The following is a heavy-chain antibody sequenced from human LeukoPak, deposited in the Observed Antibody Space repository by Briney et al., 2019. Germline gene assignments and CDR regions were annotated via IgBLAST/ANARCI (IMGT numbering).Heavy chain of an antibody. V-gene: IGHV3-15*01. CDR3: TTGYSSGWYLLPPFDY. CDR2: IKSKTDGGTT. CDR1: GFTFSNAW. D-gene: IGHD6-19*01. J-gene: IGHJ4*02. Sequence: GGSLRLSCAASGFTFSNAWMSWVRQAPGKGLEWVGRIKSKTDGGTTDYAAPVKGRFTISRDDSKNTLYLQMNSLKTEDTAVYYCTTGYSSGWYLLPPFDYWGQGTLVTVSS.